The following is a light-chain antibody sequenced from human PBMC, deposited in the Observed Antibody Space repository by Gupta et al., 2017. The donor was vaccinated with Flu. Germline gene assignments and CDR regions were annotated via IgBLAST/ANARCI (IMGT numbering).Light chain of an antibody. CDR3: AAWDDSLNGYV. CDR2: SNN. CDR1: SSNIGSNT. J-gene: IGLJ1*01. Sequence: QSVLTQPPSASGTPGQRVTISCSGSSSNIGSNTVNWYQQLPGTAPKLLIYSNNPRPSGVPDRFSGSKSGTSASLAIIGLQSEDEADYYCAAWDDSLNGYVFGTGTKVTVL. V-gene: IGLV1-44*01.